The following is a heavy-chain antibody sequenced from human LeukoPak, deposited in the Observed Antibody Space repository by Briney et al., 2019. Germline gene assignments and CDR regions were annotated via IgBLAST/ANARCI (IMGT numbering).Heavy chain of an antibody. D-gene: IGHD6-13*01. V-gene: IGHV6-1*01. CDR2: TYYRSKWYN. CDR3: ARDRKDAIAAAGTAPNFYY. CDR1: GDSVSSNSAA. J-gene: IGHJ4*02. Sequence: SQTLSLTCAISGDSVSSNSAAWNWIRQSPSRGLEWLGRTYYRSKWYNDYAVSVKSRITIKPDTSKNQFSLQLNSVTPEDTAVYYCARDRKDAIAAAGTAPNFYYWGQGTLVTVSS.